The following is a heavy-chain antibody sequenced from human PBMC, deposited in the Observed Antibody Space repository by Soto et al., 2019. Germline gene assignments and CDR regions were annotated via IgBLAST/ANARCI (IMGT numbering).Heavy chain of an antibody. CDR3: ARDPRYCSGGSCRSSGMDV. Sequence: QVQLVESGGGVVQPGRSLRLSCAASGFTFSSYAMHWVRQAPGKGLEWVAGISYDGSNKYYADSVKGRFTISRDNSKNTLYLQMNSLRAEDTAVYYCARDPRYCSGGSCRSSGMDVWGQGTTVTVSS. D-gene: IGHD2-15*01. J-gene: IGHJ6*02. CDR1: GFTFSSYA. CDR2: ISYDGSNK. V-gene: IGHV3-30-3*01.